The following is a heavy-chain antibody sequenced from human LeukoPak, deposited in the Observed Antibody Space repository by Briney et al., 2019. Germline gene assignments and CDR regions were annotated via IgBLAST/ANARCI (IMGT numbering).Heavy chain of an antibody. D-gene: IGHD3-10*01. V-gene: IGHV1-2*02. J-gene: IGHJ4*02. CDR2: INPNSGGT. CDR3: ARGPMVRGVLTLGNFDY. Sequence: ASVKVSCKASGYTFTGYYMHWVRQAPGQGLEWMRWINPNSGGTNYAQNFQGRVTMTRDTSISTAYMELSRLRSDDSAVYYCARGPMVRGVLTLGNFDYWGQGTLVTVSS. CDR1: GYTFTGYY.